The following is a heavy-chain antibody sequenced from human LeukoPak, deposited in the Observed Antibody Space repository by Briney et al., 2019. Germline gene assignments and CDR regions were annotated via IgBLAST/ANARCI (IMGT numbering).Heavy chain of an antibody. J-gene: IGHJ4*02. CDR3: ARGGYDFWSGYYPY. CDR1: GGSFSGYY. V-gene: IGHV4-34*01. CDR2: INHSGST. Sequence: PSETLSLTCAVYGGSFSGYYWSWIRQPPGKGLEWIGEINHSGSTNYNPSLKSRVTISVDTSKNQFSLKLSSVTAADTAVYYCARGGYDFWSGYYPYWGQGTLVTVSS. D-gene: IGHD3-3*01.